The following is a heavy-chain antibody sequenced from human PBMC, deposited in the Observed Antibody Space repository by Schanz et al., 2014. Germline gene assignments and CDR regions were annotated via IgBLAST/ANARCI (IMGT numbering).Heavy chain of an antibody. CDR2: ITYNGGTI. D-gene: IGHD3-10*01. CDR3: AKDGPGGSGSYSADGGMDV. CDR1: GFSFTTYA. V-gene: IGHV3-23*01. J-gene: IGHJ6*02. Sequence: EVHLLESGGGLVPPGGSLRLSCASSGFSFTTYAMSWVRQAPGKGLEWISYITYNGGTIYYADSVKGRFTISRDNAKNTLYLQMNTLRAEDTAVYYCAKDGPGGSGSYSADGGMDVWGQGTTVTVSS.